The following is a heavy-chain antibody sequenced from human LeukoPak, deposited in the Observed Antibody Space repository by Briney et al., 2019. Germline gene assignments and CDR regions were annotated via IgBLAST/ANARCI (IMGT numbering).Heavy chain of an antibody. V-gene: IGHV4-31*03. D-gene: IGHD2-15*01. CDR3: ARRRVVVASTDGASGAFDI. CDR1: GGSISSGGYY. Sequence: SQTLSLTCTVSGGSISSGGYYWSWIRQHPGKGLEWIGYIYYSGSTYYNPSLRSRVTISVDTSKNQFSLNLSSVTAADTAVYFSARRRVVVASTDGASGAFDIWGQGTMVTVSS. J-gene: IGHJ3*02. CDR2: IYYSGST.